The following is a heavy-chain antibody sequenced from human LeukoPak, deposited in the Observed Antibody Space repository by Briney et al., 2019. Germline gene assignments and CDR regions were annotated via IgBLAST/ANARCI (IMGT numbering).Heavy chain of an antibody. V-gene: IGHV3-23*01. Sequence: GGSLRLSCAASGFTFSSYAMSWVRQAPGKGLEWVSAISGSGGSTYYADSVKGRFTISRDNSKNTLYLQMNSLRAEDTAVYYCAKDPEVLLWFGELFEGYFDYWGQGTLATVSS. CDR2: ISGSGGST. CDR3: AKDPEVLLWFGELFEGYFDY. D-gene: IGHD3-10*01. CDR1: GFTFSSYA. J-gene: IGHJ4*02.